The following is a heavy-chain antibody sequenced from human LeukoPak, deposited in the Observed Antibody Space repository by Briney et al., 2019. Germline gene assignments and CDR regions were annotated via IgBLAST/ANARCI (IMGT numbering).Heavy chain of an antibody. Sequence: GGSLRLSCAASGFTFSSYSMNWVRHAPGKGLEWVSSISSSSSYIYYADSVKGRFTISRDNAKNSLYLQMNSLRAEDTAVYYCARDLGLGLAVAGIPPGFDYWGQGTLVTVSS. J-gene: IGHJ4*02. CDR2: ISSSSSYI. V-gene: IGHV3-21*01. CDR1: GFTFSSYS. CDR3: ARDLGLGLAVAGIPPGFDY. D-gene: IGHD6-19*01.